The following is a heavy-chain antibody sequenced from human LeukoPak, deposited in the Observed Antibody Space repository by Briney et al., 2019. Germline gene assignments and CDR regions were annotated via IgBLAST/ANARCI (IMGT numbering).Heavy chain of an antibody. CDR2: IKQDGSEK. J-gene: IGHJ4*02. V-gene: IGHV3-7*01. Sequence: GGSLRLSCAASGFTFSSYWMSWVRQAPGKGLEWVANIKQDGSEKYYVDSVKGRFTISRDNAKNSLYLQMNSLRAEDTAVYYCAKGCYDILTGNDYWGQGTLVTVSS. D-gene: IGHD3-9*01. CDR1: GFTFSSYW. CDR3: AKGCYDILTGNDY.